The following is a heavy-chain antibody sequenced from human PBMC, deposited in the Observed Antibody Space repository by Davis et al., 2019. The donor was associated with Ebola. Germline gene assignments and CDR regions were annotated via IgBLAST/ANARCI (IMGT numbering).Heavy chain of an antibody. D-gene: IGHD6-13*01. CDR2: ISAYYGTT. CDR3: ARDHSSLDY. J-gene: IGHJ4*02. CDR1: GYTFTTYG. Sequence: ASVKVSCKASGYTFTTYGISWVRQAPGQGLEWMGWISAYYGTTNYAQSLQGRVTMTRDTSTSTAHMELRGLRSDDTAIYYCARDHSSLDYWGQGTLVTVSS. V-gene: IGHV1-18*01.